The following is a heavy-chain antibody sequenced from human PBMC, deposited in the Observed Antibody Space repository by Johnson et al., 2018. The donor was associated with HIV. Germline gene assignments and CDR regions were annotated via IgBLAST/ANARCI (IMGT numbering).Heavy chain of an antibody. CDR3: AREFARFLEWFQTDGRAFDI. CDR2: ISYDGSNK. D-gene: IGHD3-3*01. CDR1: GFTFSNYA. Sequence: QVQLVESGGGVVQPGRSLRLSCAASGFTFSNYAMHWVRQAPGQGLEWVAVISYDGSNKYFADSVQGRFTLSRDNSKNTLYLQMNSLRAEDTAVYYCAREFARFLEWFQTDGRAFDIWGQGTMVTVSS. J-gene: IGHJ3*02. V-gene: IGHV3-30*04.